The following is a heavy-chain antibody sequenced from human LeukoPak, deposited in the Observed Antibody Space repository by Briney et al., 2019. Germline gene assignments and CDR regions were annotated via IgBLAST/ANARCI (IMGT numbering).Heavy chain of an antibody. Sequence: SGGSLRLSCAASGFTFSNYNFYWVRQAPGKGLEWVSSISSTSSYIYYADSMKGRFTISRDNAKNSLYLQMNSLRAEDTAVYYCARALWSGPVYYGMDVWGQGTTVTDSS. D-gene: IGHD3-10*01. CDR1: GFTFSNYN. CDR2: ISSTSSYI. V-gene: IGHV3-21*01. J-gene: IGHJ6*02. CDR3: ARALWSGPVYYGMDV.